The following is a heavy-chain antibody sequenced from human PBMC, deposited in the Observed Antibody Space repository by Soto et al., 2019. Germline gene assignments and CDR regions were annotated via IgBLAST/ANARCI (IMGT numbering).Heavy chain of an antibody. Sequence: QLHLVQSGAVVKKPGASVTVSCSASGYPVTAYYMHWVRQAPGRGLEWMGGINPATGAAKYTQTFQGRVTMARVTSTSTVFMELRGLTSEDTAVFYFARGGGVGVAGSAAFDMWGQGTVVTVSS. CDR2: INPATGAA. CDR1: GYPVTAYY. CDR3: ARGGGVGVAGSAAFDM. J-gene: IGHJ3*02. D-gene: IGHD3-3*01. V-gene: IGHV1-2*02.